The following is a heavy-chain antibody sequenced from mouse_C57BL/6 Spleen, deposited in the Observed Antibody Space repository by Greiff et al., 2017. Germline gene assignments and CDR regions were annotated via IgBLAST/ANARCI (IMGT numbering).Heavy chain of an antibody. J-gene: IGHJ1*03. CDR1: GLTFSDYG. D-gene: IGHD1-1*01. V-gene: IGHV5-17*01. CDR3: ARSLLLRYFDV. Sequence: EVKLVESGGGLVKPGGSLKLSCAASGLTFSDYGMHWVRQAPEKGLEWVAYISSGSSTIYYADTVKGRFTISRDNAKNTLFLQMTSLRSEDTAMYYCARSLLLRYFDVWGTGTTVTVSS. CDR2: ISSGSSTI.